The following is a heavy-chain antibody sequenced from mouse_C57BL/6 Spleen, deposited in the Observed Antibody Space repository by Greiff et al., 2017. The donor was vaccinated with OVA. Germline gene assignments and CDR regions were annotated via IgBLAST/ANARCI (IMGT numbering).Heavy chain of an antibody. CDR1: GFTFSDYG. V-gene: IGHV5-17*01. J-gene: IGHJ2*01. CDR3: ARKYYYYGSSENYFDY. CDR2: ISSGSSTI. Sequence: EVHLVESGGGLVKPGGSLKLSCAASGFTFSDYGMHWVRQAPEKGLEWVAYISSGSSTIYYADTVKGRFTISRDNAKNTLFLQMTSLRSEDTAMYYCARKYYYYGSSENYFDYWGQGTTLTVSS. D-gene: IGHD1-1*01.